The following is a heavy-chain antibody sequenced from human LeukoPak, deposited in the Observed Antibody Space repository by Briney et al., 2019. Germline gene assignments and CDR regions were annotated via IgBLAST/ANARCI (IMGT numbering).Heavy chain of an antibody. J-gene: IGHJ4*02. D-gene: IGHD6-13*01. Sequence: PGGSLRLSCAASGFTFSSYAMHWVRQASGKGLEWVAFIRYDGSNKYYADSVKGRFTISRDNSKDTLYLQMNSLRAEDTAVYYCAKVEYTTSWYGVGSLDYWGQGTLVTVSS. V-gene: IGHV3-30*02. CDR2: IRYDGSNK. CDR1: GFTFSSYA. CDR3: AKVEYTTSWYGVGSLDY.